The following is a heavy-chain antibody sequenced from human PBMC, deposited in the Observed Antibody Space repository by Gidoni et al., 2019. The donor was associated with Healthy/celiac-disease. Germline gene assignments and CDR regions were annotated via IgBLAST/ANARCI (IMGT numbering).Heavy chain of an antibody. D-gene: IGHD2-2*02. J-gene: IGHJ6*03. CDR2: IKQDGSEK. Sequence: EVQLVESGGGLVQPGGSLRLSCAASGFTFSSYWMSWVRQAPGKGLEWVANIKQDGSEKYYVDSVKGRFTISRDNAKNSLYLQMNSLRAEDTAVYYCARGDCSSTSCYRTWSYYYYYYMDVWGKGTTVTVSS. CDR3: ARGDCSSTSCYRTWSYYYYYYMDV. V-gene: IGHV3-7*01. CDR1: GFTFSSYW.